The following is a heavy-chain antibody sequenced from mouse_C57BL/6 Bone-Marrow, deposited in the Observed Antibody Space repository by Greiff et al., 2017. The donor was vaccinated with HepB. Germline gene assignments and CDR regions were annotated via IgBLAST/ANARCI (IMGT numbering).Heavy chain of an antibody. Sequence: EVNVVESGGGLVQSGRSLRLSCATSGFTFSDFYMEWVRQAPGKGLEWIAASRNKANDYTTEYSASVKGRFIVSRDTSQSILYLQMNALRAEDTAIYYCARDDGYYGAMDYWVKEPQSPSPQ. CDR2: SRNKANDYTT. CDR3: ARDDGYYGAMDY. CDR1: GFTFSDFY. D-gene: IGHD2-3*01. J-gene: IGHJ4*01. V-gene: IGHV7-1*01.